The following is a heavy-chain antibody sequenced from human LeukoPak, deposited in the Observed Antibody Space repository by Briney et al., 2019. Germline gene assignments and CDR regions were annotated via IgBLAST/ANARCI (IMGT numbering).Heavy chain of an antibody. CDR1: GFTFSSYG. CDR3: AKGGSGYI. Sequence: GGSLRLSCAASGFTFSSYGIHWVRQAPGKGLEWVAVIWYDESNKYYADSVKGRFTISRDNSKNTLYLQMNSLRAEDTAVYYCAKGGSGYIWGQGTLVTVSS. V-gene: IGHV3-33*06. J-gene: IGHJ4*02. CDR2: IWYDESNK. D-gene: IGHD3-22*01.